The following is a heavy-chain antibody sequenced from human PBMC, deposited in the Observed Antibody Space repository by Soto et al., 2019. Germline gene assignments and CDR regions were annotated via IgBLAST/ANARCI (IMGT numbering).Heavy chain of an antibody. D-gene: IGHD3-3*01. J-gene: IGHJ3*01. CDR1: GMTVSSNN. CDR3: APYDCGSDNPKNAFDV. CDR2: MYNDGNA. V-gene: IGHV3-66*01. Sequence: EVQLVESGGGLVQPAGSLSLSCAVSGMTVSSNNMNWVRQAPGRGLQWVSLMYNDGNANYTDSVRDRFVISRNIVKNTVDLQMDSLRAADTATYYCAPYDCGSDNPKNAFDVWGPGTTVTVST.